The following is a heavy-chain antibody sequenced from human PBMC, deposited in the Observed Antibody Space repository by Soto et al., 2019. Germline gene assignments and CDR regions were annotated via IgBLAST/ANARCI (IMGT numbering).Heavy chain of an antibody. Sequence: XSVKVACKASGYSFIGYYMHWVRQAPGQGLEWMGWINPKSGVTNYAQKFQGRVTMTRDTSITTAYMELSSLRSDDTAVYYCARGDVHWFDPWGQGNLVTVS. CDR3: ARGDVHWFDP. CDR2: INPKSGVT. CDR1: GYSFIGYY. J-gene: IGHJ5*02. D-gene: IGHD2-21*02. V-gene: IGHV1-2*02.